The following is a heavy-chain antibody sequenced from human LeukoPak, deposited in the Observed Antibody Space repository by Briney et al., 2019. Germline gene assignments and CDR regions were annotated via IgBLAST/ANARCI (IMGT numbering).Heavy chain of an antibody. CDR2: ISAYNGNT. Sequence: GASVKVSCKASGYTFTSYGISWVRQAPGQGLEWMGWISAYNGNTNYAQKLQGRVTMTTDTSTSTAYMELRSLRSDDTAVYYCARQPRFSDLGYLDYWGQGTLVTVSS. D-gene: IGHD3-3*01. CDR3: ARQPRFSDLGYLDY. J-gene: IGHJ4*02. V-gene: IGHV1-18*01. CDR1: GYTFTSYG.